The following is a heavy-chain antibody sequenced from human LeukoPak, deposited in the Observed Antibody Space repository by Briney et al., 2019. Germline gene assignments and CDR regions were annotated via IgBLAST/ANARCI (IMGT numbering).Heavy chain of an antibody. Sequence: GGSLRLSCAASGFTFNNFGMHWVRQAPGKGLEWVSFIGYEGVHKYYADSVKGRFTISKDNSKATLYLQMNSLRPEGTAVYYCAKDLHGGYSSDYWGQGTLVTVFS. J-gene: IGHJ4*02. D-gene: IGHD4-23*01. CDR3: AKDLHGGYSSDY. CDR2: IGYEGVHK. CDR1: GFTFNNFG. V-gene: IGHV3-30*02.